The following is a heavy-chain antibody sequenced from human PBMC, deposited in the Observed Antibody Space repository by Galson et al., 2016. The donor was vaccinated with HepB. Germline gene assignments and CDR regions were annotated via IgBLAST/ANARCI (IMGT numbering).Heavy chain of an antibody. CDR3: ARIGYTGYDYRSHFEY. D-gene: IGHD5-12*01. Sequence: SETLSLTCAVYGGSFNNYYWSWIRQPPGKGLEWIGEINHSGSTNYNPSLKSRVTISVDTSKIQLSLKLSSVTAADTAVYYCARIGYTGYDYRSHFEYWGQGTLVTVSS. CDR1: GGSFNNYY. J-gene: IGHJ4*02. CDR2: INHSGST. V-gene: IGHV4-34*01.